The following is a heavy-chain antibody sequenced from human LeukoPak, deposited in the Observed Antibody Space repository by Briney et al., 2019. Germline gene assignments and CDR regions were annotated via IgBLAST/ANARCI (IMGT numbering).Heavy chain of an antibody. V-gene: IGHV4-34*01. Sequence: KPSETLSLTCAVYGGSFSGYYWSWIRQPPGKGLEWIGEINHSGSTNYNPSLKSRVTISVDTSKNQFSLKLSSVTAADTAVYYCARGRGLYYDILTGYYNVMAFDYWGLGTLVTVSS. CDR3: ARGRGLYYDILTGYYNVMAFDY. CDR2: INHSGST. J-gene: IGHJ4*02. CDR1: GGSFSGYY. D-gene: IGHD3-9*01.